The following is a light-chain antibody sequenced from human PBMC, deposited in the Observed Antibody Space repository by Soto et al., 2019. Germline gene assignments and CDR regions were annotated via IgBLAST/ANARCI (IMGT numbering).Light chain of an antibody. V-gene: IGKV2-28*01. CDR3: MQALQTPWA. CDR2: LGS. Sequence: DIVMTQSPLSLPVTPGEPASISCRSSQSLLHSNGYNYLDWYLQKPGQSPQLLIYLGSNRASGVPDRFSGSGSGTDFTLIISRVEAEDVGVYYCMQALQTPWAFGQGTKWIS. CDR1: QSLLHSNGYNY. J-gene: IGKJ1*01.